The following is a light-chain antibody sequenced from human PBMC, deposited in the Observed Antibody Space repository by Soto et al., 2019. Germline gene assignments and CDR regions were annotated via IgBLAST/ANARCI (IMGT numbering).Light chain of an antibody. CDR2: EVS. V-gene: IGLV2-14*01. Sequence: QSVLSQPASVSGSPGQSITISGTGTSSDVGGYDYVSWYQHHPGQAPRLMIYEVSNRPSGVSNRFSGSKSGNTASLAISGVQPEDEADYYCSSYASSSTRLFGTGTKLTVL. J-gene: IGLJ1*01. CDR1: SSDVGGYDY. CDR3: SSYASSSTRL.